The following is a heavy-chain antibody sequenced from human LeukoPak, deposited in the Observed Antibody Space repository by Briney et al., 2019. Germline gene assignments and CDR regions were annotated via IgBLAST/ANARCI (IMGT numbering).Heavy chain of an antibody. V-gene: IGHV1-24*01. CDR3: VSDPITMIWGVIIEGFDP. D-gene: IGHD3-10*01. CDR2: FDPEEGET. J-gene: IGHJ5*02. CDR1: GYTLTEIS. Sequence: ASVKVSCTVSGYTLTEISMHWVRQAPGKGFEWMGGFDPEEGETIYAQKFQGRVTMTEDTSTDTAYMELSSLRSEDTAVFYCVSDPITMIWGVIIEGFDPWGQGTLVTVSS.